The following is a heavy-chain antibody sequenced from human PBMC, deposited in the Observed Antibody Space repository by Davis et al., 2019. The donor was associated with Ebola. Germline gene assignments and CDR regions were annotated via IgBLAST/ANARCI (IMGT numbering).Heavy chain of an antibody. J-gene: IGHJ6*02. V-gene: IGHV4-31*03. Sequence: SETLSLTCTVSGGSISSGGYYWSWIRQHTGKGLEWIGYIYYSGSTYYNPSLKSRVTISVDTSKNQFSLKLSSVTAADTDVYYCARDRGGSGSYYPGYYGMDVWGQGTTVTVSS. CDR1: GGSISSGGYY. CDR2: IYYSGST. D-gene: IGHD3-10*01. CDR3: ARDRGGSGSYYPGYYGMDV.